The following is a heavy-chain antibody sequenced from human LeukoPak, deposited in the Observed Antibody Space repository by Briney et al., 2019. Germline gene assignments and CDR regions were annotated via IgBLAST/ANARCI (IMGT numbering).Heavy chain of an antibody. CDR2: ISYDGSNK. CDR1: GFTFSSYA. Sequence: PGRSLRLSCAASGFTFSSYAMHWVRQAPGKGLEGVAVISYDGSNKYYADSVKGRFTVSRDNSKNTLYLQMNSLRAEDTAVYYCASSYYYGSGSYYPDAFDIWGQGTMVTVSS. CDR3: ASSYYYGSGSYYPDAFDI. J-gene: IGHJ3*02. D-gene: IGHD3-10*01. V-gene: IGHV3-30*04.